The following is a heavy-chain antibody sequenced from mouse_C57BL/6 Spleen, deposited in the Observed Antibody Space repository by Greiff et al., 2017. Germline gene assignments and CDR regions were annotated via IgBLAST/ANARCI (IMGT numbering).Heavy chain of an antibody. CDR3: ARHDGNYHAMDY. J-gene: IGHJ4*01. Sequence: VKLMESGPGLVAPSQSLSITCTVSGFSLTSYGVHWVRQPPGKGLGWLGVIWSDGSTTYNSALKSRLSISKDNSKSQVFLKMNSLQTDDTAMYYCARHDGNYHAMDYWGQGTSVTVSS. CDR1: GFSLTSYG. V-gene: IGHV2-6-1*01. D-gene: IGHD1-1*01. CDR2: IWSDGST.